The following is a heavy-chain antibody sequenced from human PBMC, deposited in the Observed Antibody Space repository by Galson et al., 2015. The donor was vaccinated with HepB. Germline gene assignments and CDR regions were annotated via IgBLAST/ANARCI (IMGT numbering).Heavy chain of an antibody. Sequence: SVKVSCKASGGTFSSYAISWVRQAPGQGLEWMGRIIPILGIANYAQKFQGRVTITADKSTSTAYMELSSLRSEDTAVYYCARDPASWYCSGGSCYSNYYYGMDVWGQGTTVTVSS. D-gene: IGHD2-15*01. J-gene: IGHJ6*02. V-gene: IGHV1-69*04. CDR3: ARDPASWYCSGGSCYSNYYYGMDV. CDR1: GGTFSSYA. CDR2: IIPILGIA.